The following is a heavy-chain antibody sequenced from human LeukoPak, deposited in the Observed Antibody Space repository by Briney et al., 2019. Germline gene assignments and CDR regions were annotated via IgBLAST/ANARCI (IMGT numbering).Heavy chain of an antibody. V-gene: IGHV4-38-2*01. J-gene: IGHJ4*02. CDR3: AGSSGWGVNFDY. D-gene: IGHD6-19*01. Sequence: SETLSLTCAVSGYSISSGYYWGWLRQPPGKGLEWIGSIYHSGSTYYNPSLKSRVTISVDTSKNQFSLKLSSVTAADTAVYYWAGSSGWGVNFDYWGQGTLVTVSS. CDR2: IYHSGST. CDR1: GYSISSGYY.